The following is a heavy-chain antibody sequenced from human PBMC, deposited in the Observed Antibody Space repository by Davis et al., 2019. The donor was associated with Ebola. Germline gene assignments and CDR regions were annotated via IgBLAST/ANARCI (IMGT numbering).Heavy chain of an antibody. CDR2: IKSKTDGGTT. V-gene: IGHV3-15*01. CDR3: KDDWTT. CDR1: GFTFSSYA. Sequence: GESLKISCAASGFTFSSYAMNWVRQAPGKGLEWVGRIKSKTDGGTTDYAAPVKGRFTISRDDSKNTLYLQMNSLKTEDTAVYYCKDDWTTWGQGTLVTVSS. D-gene: IGHD1-1*01. J-gene: IGHJ4*02.